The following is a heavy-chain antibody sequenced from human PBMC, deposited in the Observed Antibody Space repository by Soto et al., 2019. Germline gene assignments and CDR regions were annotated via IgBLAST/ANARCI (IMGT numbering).Heavy chain of an antibody. CDR2: ISSSSTTI. D-gene: IGHD3-22*01. CDR1: GFTFSTEN. V-gene: IGHV3-48*02. Sequence: GGSLRLSCAASGFTFSTENMNWVRQAPGKGLEWISYISSSSTTIYYAGSVRGRFTISRDNADNSLYLQMNSLTDEDTAVYYCKRGHSNGQLFGYWGQGAMVTVSS. J-gene: IGHJ4*02. CDR3: KRGHSNGQLFGY.